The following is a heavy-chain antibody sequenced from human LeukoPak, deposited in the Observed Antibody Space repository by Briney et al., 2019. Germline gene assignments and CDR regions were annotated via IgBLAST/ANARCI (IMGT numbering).Heavy chain of an antibody. CDR2: IYYSGST. CDR3: ARDSTYCSSTSCYGVHDY. CDR1: GGSISSGGYY. V-gene: IGHV4-31*03. D-gene: IGHD2-2*01. Sequence: TSETLSLTCTVSGGSISSGGYYWSWIRQHPGKGLEWIGYIYYSGSTYYNPSLKSRVTISVDTSKNQFSLKLSSVTAADTAVYYCARDSTYCSSTSCYGVHDYWGQGTLVTVSS. J-gene: IGHJ4*02.